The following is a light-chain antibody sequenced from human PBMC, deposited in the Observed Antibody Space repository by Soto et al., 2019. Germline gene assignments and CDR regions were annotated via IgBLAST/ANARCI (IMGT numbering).Light chain of an antibody. CDR3: QNRYSPHP. CDR1: QSITSSY. CDR2: AAS. Sequence: IQITQSPSTLSACVGDIVTITSPASQSITSSYLHWYQHRPGKGXKLRIYAASTLQGGVPSRFSGSGSGPEFPLTISSLQPEDLAPYYCQNRYSPHPFGKGTRL. V-gene: IGKV1-39*01. J-gene: IGKJ5*01.